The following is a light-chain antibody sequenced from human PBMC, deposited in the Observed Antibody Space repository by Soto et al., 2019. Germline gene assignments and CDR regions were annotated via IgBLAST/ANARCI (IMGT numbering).Light chain of an antibody. J-gene: IGKJ5*01. CDR2: AAS. CDR3: QGLNDYPIT. CDR1: QGISSY. V-gene: IGKV1-9*01. Sequence: DIQLTQSPSFLSASVGDRVTITCRASQGISSYLAWYQQKPGEAPKFLIYAASTLRGGVPSRFSRSGSGTEFTLTISSLQPEDFATYYCQGLNDYPITFGQGTRLEMK.